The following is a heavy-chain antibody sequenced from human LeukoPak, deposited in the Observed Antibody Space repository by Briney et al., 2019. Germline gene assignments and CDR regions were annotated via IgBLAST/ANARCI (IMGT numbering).Heavy chain of an antibody. CDR2: ISGSGGST. Sequence: GGSLRLSCAASGFTFSSYAMSWVRQAPGKGLEWVSAISGSGGSTYYADSVKGRFTISRDNSKNTLYLQMNSLRAEDTAVYYCAKYHYYGSGSYYSPFDYWGQGTLVTVSS. CDR1: GFTFSSYA. D-gene: IGHD3-10*01. J-gene: IGHJ4*02. CDR3: AKYHYYGSGSYYSPFDY. V-gene: IGHV3-23*01.